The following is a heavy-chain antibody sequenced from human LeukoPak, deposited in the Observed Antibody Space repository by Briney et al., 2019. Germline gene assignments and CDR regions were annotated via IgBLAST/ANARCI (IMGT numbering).Heavy chain of an antibody. D-gene: IGHD6-13*01. CDR1: GGSINTYY. J-gene: IGHJ4*02. CDR3: ARLTYSSTLSFDY. CDR2: IYYSGST. V-gene: IGHV4-59*01. Sequence: PSETLSLTCAVSGGSINTYYWSWIRQPPGKGLEWIGYIYYSGSTNYNPSLKSRVTISVDTSKNQFSLKLSSVTAADTAVYYCARLTYSSTLSFDYWGQGTLVTVSS.